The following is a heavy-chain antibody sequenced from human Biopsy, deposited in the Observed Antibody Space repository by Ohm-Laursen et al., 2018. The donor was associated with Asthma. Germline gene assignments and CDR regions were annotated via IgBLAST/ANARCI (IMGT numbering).Heavy chain of an antibody. CDR1: HGSITSGGYY. CDR2: IYYSGST. J-gene: IGHJ4*02. V-gene: IGHV4-31*03. Sequence: SETLSLTCTVSHGSITSGGYYWTWIRQHPGKGLEWIGFIYYSGSTYYNPSLKSRVSILIDTSKNQFSLKLSSVTAADTAVYYCARAQDYYDSRGYYRSFDYWGQGTLVTVSS. CDR3: ARAQDYYDSRGYYRSFDY. D-gene: IGHD3-22*01.